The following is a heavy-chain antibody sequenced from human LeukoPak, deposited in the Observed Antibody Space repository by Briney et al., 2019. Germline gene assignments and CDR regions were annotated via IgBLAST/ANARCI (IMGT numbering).Heavy chain of an antibody. D-gene: IGHD3-10*01. CDR3: AKDLDNGSGTRYYYYGMDV. CDR1: GFTFSSYG. CDR2: ISYDGSNK. V-gene: IGHV3-30*18. Sequence: GGSLRLSCAASGFTFSSYGMHWVRQAPGKGLEWVAVISYDGSNKCYADSVKGRFTISRDNSKNTLYLQMNSLRAEDTAVYYCAKDLDNGSGTRYYYYGMDVWGQGTTVTVSS. J-gene: IGHJ6*02.